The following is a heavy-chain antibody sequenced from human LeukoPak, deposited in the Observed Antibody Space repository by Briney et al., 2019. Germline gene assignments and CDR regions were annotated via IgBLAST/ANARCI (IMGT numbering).Heavy chain of an antibody. Sequence: GGSLGLSCEASGFIFSSNPMAWVRQAPGKGLEWVSIMTTSGTTHYADSVKGRFTISRDNSKNTLYLQMNSLRAEDTAVYYCAKERATTTAFDYWGQGTLVTVSS. V-gene: IGHV3-23*01. CDR1: GFIFSSNP. D-gene: IGHD1-26*01. CDR3: AKERATTTAFDY. CDR2: MTTSGTT. J-gene: IGHJ4*02.